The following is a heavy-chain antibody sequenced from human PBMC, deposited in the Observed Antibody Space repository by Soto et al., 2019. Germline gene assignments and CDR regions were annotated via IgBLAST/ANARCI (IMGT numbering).Heavy chain of an antibody. CDR2: IDRDGKNI. Sequence: GSLRLSCAASGFSFRGYWMHWVRQAPGKGLVWVSRIDRDGKNINYAEFVKGRFTISRDNVKNTLYLQMNSLRAEDTAVYYCARPLYDSSGFDYWGQGTLVTVSS. J-gene: IGHJ4*02. V-gene: IGHV3-74*01. D-gene: IGHD3-22*01. CDR3: ARPLYDSSGFDY. CDR1: GFSFRGYW.